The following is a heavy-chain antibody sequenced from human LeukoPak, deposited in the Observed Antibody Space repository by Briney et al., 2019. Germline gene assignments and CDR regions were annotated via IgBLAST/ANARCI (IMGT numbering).Heavy chain of an antibody. V-gene: IGHV4-61*01. CDR3: ASQYYYDSSGYPDAFDI. CDR2: IYYSGST. CDR1: GGSVSSGSYY. D-gene: IGHD3-22*01. Sequence: SETLSLTCTVSGGSVSSGSYYWSWIRQPPGKGLEWIGYIYYSGSTNYNPSLKSRATISVGTSKNQFSLKLSSVTAADTAVYYCASQYYYDSSGYPDAFDIWGQGTMVTVSS. J-gene: IGHJ3*02.